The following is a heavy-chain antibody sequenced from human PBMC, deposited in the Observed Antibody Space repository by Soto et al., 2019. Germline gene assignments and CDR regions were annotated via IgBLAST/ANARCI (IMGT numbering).Heavy chain of an antibody. Sequence: EVQLVESGGGLVKPGGSLRLSCAASGLPFSSYWMSWVRRAPGKGREWVANIRQDGSDKYYVDSVKGRFTISRDNSKNSLYLQMNSLRAEDTAIYYCASPQQWLGQRGDFDYWGQGTLVTVSS. V-gene: IGHV3-7*05. CDR2: IRQDGSDK. CDR3: ASPQQWLGQRGDFDY. J-gene: IGHJ4*02. CDR1: GLPFSSYW. D-gene: IGHD6-19*01.